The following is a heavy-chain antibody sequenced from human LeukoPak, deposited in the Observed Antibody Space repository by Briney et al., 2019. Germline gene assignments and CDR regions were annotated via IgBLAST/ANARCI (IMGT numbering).Heavy chain of an antibody. D-gene: IGHD2-2*01. V-gene: IGHV3-21*01. CDR1: GFTFSSYS. J-gene: IGHJ3*02. CDR3: ARDSRHCSSTSCADAFDI. CDR2: ISSSSSYI. Sequence: GGSLRLSCAASGFTFSSYSMNWVRQAPGRGRECVSSISSSSSYIYYADSVKGRFTISRDNAKNSLYLQMNSLRAEDTAVYYCARDSRHCSSTSCADAFDIWGQGTMVTVSS.